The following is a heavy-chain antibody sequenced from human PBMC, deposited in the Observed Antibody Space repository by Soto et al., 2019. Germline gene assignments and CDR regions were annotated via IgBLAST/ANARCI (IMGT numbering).Heavy chain of an antibody. CDR2: ISYDGSNK. CDR3: ARAGSSSTPFDI. D-gene: IGHD6-13*01. Sequence: QVQLVESGGGVVQPGRSLRLSCAASGFTFSSYAMHWVSQAPGKGLEWVAVISYDGSNKYYADSVKGRLTISRDNSKNTLYLQMHSLRAADTAVYYCARAGSSSTPFDIWGQGTMVTVSS. CDR1: GFTFSSYA. J-gene: IGHJ3*02. V-gene: IGHV3-30-3*01.